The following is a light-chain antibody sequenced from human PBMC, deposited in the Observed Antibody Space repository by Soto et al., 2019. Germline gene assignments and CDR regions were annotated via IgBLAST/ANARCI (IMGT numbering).Light chain of an antibody. Sequence: QSVLTQPPSASGSLGQSVTISCTGTSSDIGTYDYVSWYQQHPGRAPKLIIFEVSKRPLGVPDRFSGSKSGNTASLIVSGLQPGDEAEYHCTSYTGDDFTFVFGTGTKVTVL. V-gene: IGLV2-8*01. CDR2: EVS. CDR1: SSDIGTYDY. CDR3: TSYTGDDFTFV. J-gene: IGLJ1*01.